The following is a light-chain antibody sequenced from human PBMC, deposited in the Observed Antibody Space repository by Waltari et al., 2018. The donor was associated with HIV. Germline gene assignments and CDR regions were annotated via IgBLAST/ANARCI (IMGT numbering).Light chain of an antibody. CDR2: DVN. V-gene: IGLV2-14*03. Sequence: QSALTQPASVSGSPGQSITVSCPGTSSDVGGYNYVSWYQHHPGKAPKLLIYDVNKRPSGVSDRFSGSKSGNTASLTISGLQAEDEAHYYCSSYTSSSTPYVIFGGGTKLTVL. J-gene: IGLJ2*01. CDR1: SSDVGGYNY. CDR3: SSYTSSSTPYVI.